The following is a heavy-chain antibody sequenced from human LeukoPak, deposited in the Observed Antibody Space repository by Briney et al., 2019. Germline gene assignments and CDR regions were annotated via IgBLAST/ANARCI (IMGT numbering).Heavy chain of an antibody. D-gene: IGHD6-13*01. J-gene: IGHJ6*02. V-gene: IGHV4-39*01. CDR3: ARHQQLTVYYYYYYGMDV. Sequence: SETLSLTCTVSGGSISSSSYYWGWIREPPGKGLEWIGSIYYSGSTYYNPSLKSRVTLSVDTSKNQFSLKLSSVTAADTAVYYCARHQQLTVYYYYYYGMDVWGQGTTVTVSS. CDR2: IYYSGST. CDR1: GGSISSSSYY.